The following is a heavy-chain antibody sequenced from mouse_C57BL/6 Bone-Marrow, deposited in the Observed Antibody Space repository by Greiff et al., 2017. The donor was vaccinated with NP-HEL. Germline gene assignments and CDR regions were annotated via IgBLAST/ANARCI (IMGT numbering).Heavy chain of an antibody. Sequence: VQLQQSGAELVRPGTSVKMSCKASGYTFTNYWIGWAKQRPGHGLEWIGDIYPGGGYTNYNEKFKGKATLTADKSSSTAYMQFSSLTSEDSAIYYCAIYYNYAMDDWGQGTSVTVSS. D-gene: IGHD2-1*01. J-gene: IGHJ4*01. CDR1: GYTFTNYW. CDR2: IYPGGGYT. V-gene: IGHV1-63*01. CDR3: AIYYNYAMDD.